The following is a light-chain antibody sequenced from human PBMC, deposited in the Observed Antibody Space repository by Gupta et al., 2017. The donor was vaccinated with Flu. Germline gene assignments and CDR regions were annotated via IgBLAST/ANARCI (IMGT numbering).Light chain of an antibody. J-gene: IGKJ2*01. CDR2: AAS. V-gene: IGKV1-39*01. Sequence: GDRVTITCRASQTISSYLNWYQQKPGEAPNLLIYAASNLQSWVPSRFSGSGSGTEFTLTITSLQPEDFATYSCQQSYSTPYTFGQGTTVEIK. CDR1: QTISSY. CDR3: QQSYSTPYT.